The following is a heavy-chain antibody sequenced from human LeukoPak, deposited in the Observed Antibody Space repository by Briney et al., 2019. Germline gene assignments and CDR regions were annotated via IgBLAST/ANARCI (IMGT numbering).Heavy chain of an antibody. D-gene: IGHD1-26*01. CDR3: ARDPTSSWETAFDI. CDR1: GFTSSSNW. J-gene: IGHJ3*02. V-gene: IGHV3-7*01. CDR2: IRQDGREK. Sequence: QTGGSLRLSCEASGFTSSSNWMSWVRQAPGKGLEWVANIRQDGREKFYVDSVRGRFTISRDNTRNTLYLEMSSLRDEDTAVYYCARDPTSSWETAFDIWGQGTMVTVSS.